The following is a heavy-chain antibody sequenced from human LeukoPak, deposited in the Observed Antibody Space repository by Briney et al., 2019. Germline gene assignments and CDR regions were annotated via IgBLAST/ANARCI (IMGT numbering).Heavy chain of an antibody. Sequence: GASVKVSCKASGYTFTSYDIKWVRQATGQGPEWMGWINPNSGNTGYAKRFQGRVTITRNTSISTAYMELSSLRSEDTAVYYCARGYDTSDYWGQGTLVTVSS. CDR3: ARGYDTSDY. V-gene: IGHV1-8*01. CDR2: INPNSGNT. D-gene: IGHD3-22*01. J-gene: IGHJ4*02. CDR1: GYTFTSYD.